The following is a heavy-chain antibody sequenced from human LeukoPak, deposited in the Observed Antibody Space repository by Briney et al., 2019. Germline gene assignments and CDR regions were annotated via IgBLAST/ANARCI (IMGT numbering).Heavy chain of an antibody. CDR3: ARSAYSTYFDF. CDR2: IYYTGST. J-gene: IGHJ4*02. CDR1: GGSISSGEYH. V-gene: IGHV4-30-4*01. D-gene: IGHD2-15*01. Sequence: SQTLSLTCTVSGGSISSGEYHWSWIRQPPGKGLEWIGYIYYTGSTNYNPSLKSRVTISVDTSKNQFSLKLTSVTAADTAVYYCARSAYSTYFDFWGRGTLVTVSS.